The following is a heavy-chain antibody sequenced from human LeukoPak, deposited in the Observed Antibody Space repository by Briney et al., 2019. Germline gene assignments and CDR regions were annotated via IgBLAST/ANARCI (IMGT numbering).Heavy chain of an antibody. CDR2: VSGSGGTT. D-gene: IGHD2-2*02. Sequence: GGSLRLSCAASGFTFSSYGMGWVRQAPGKGLEWVSAVSGSGGTTHYADSVKGRFTISRDNSRNTLYLQMNSLRAEDTAVYYCARDYCSSTSCYTFSDAFDIWGQGTMVTVSS. CDR3: ARDYCSSTSCYTFSDAFDI. V-gene: IGHV3-23*01. CDR1: GFTFSSYG. J-gene: IGHJ3*02.